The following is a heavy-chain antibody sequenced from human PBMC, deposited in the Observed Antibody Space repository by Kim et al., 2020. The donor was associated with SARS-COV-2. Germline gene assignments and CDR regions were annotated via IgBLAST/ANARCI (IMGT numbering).Heavy chain of an antibody. D-gene: IGHD4-17*01. CDR1: GGSISSSSYY. V-gene: IGHV4-39*01. Sequence: SETLSLTCTVSGGSISSSSYYWGWIRQPPGKGLEWIGSIYYSGSTYYNPSLKSRVTISVDTSKHPFSLKLSPVTAADTAVYHCARLVLTTVITTYYYYYGMDVWGQGTTVTVSS. J-gene: IGHJ6*02. CDR2: IYYSGST. CDR3: ARLVLTTVITTYYYYYGMDV.